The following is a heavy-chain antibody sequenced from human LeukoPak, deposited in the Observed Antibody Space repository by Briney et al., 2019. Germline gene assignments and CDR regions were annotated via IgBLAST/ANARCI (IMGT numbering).Heavy chain of an antibody. D-gene: IGHD2-2*02. CDR3: ARENTPYYYYMDV. CDR2: IRSKANSYAT. V-gene: IGHV3-73*01. CDR1: GFTFSGSA. Sequence: GGSLRLSCAASGFTFSGSAMHWVRQASGKGLEWVGRIRSKANSYATAYAASVKGRFTISRDDSKNTAYLQMNSLRVEDTAVYYCARENTPYYYYMDVWGKGTTVTISS. J-gene: IGHJ6*03.